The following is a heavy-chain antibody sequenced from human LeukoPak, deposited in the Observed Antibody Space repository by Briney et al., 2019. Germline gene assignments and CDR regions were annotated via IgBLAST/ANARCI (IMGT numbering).Heavy chain of an antibody. Sequence: SVNVSCKASGGTFSSYTISWVRQAPGQGLEWMGRIIPILGIANYAQKFQGRVTITADKSTSTAYMELSSLRSEDTAVYYCAREKTVAHFDYWGQGTLVTVSS. CDR1: GGTFSSYT. CDR3: AREKTVAHFDY. V-gene: IGHV1-69*04. J-gene: IGHJ4*02. D-gene: IGHD4-23*01. CDR2: IIPILGIA.